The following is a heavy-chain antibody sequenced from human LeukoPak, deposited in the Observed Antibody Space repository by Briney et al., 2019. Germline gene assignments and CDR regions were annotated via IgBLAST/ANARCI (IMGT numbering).Heavy chain of an antibody. CDR1: GYTFTSYG. J-gene: IGHJ6*02. V-gene: IGHV1-18*01. Sequence: ASVKVSCKASGYTFTSYGISWVRQAPGQGLEWMGWISAYNGNTNYAQKLQGRVTMTTDTSTSTAYMELRSLRSDDTAVYYCARDTDIVVVPAAPYYYYYGMDVWGQGTTVTVSS. D-gene: IGHD2-2*01. CDR3: ARDTDIVVVPAAPYYYYYGMDV. CDR2: ISAYNGNT.